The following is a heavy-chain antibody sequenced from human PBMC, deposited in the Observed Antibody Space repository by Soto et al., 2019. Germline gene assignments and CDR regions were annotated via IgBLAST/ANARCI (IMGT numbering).Heavy chain of an antibody. Sequence: GGSLRLSCAASGFTFSDYNMIWVRQAPGKGLEWVSYIDIFSATIYYADSVKGQFTISRDNATNSLYLQMNSLRDEDTAVYYCARDGVAEMDYWGQGTLVTVSS. CDR2: IDIFSATI. J-gene: IGHJ4*02. CDR1: GFTFSDYN. V-gene: IGHV3-48*02. CDR3: ARDGVAEMDY. D-gene: IGHD2-15*01.